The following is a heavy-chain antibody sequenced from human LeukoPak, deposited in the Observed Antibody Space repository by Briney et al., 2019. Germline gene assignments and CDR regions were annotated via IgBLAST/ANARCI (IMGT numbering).Heavy chain of an antibody. J-gene: IGHJ4*02. V-gene: IGHV3-23*01. Sequence: PGGSRRLSCAASGFTFSSYAMSWVRQAPGKGLEWVSAISGSGGSTYYADSVKGRFTISRDNSKNTLYLHMNSLRAEDTAVYYCAKDEEGPFDYWGQGTLVTVST. CDR3: AKDEEGPFDY. CDR2: ISGSGGST. CDR1: GFTFSSYA.